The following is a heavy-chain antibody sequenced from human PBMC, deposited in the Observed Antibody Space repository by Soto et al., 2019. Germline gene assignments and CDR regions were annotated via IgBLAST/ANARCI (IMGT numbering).Heavy chain of an antibody. CDR2: INPSAGST. Sequence: ASVKVSCKASGYIFTSYYMHWVRQAPGQGLEWMGIINPSAGSTSHAQKFQGRVTLTRDTSTSTVYMELNSLRSEDTAMYYCARDEVYCGGTTCYFDYWGQGTLVTVSS. D-gene: IGHD2-21*01. J-gene: IGHJ4*02. CDR1: GYIFTSYY. V-gene: IGHV1-46*03. CDR3: ARDEVYCGGTTCYFDY.